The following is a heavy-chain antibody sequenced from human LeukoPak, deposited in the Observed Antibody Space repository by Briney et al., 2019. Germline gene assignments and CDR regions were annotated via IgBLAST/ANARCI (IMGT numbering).Heavy chain of an antibody. D-gene: IGHD3-22*01. J-gene: IGHJ4*02. CDR2: IIPILGIA. V-gene: IGHV1-69*02. CDR1: GGTFSSYT. Sequence: GASVKVSCTASGGTFSSYTISWVRQAPGQGLEWMGRIIPILGIANYAQKFQGRVTITADKSTSTAYMELSSLRSEDTAVYYCASLSSGHGRFYYWGQGTLVTVSS. CDR3: ASLSSGHGRFYY.